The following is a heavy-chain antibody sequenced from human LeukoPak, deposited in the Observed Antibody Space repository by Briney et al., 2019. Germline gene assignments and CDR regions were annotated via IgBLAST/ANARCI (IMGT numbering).Heavy chain of an antibody. Sequence: SETLSLTCTVSGGSTSSYYWNWIRQPPGKGLAWIGYIYYSGSTNYNPSLKSRVTVSVDTSKNQFSLKLSSVTAADTAVYYCARVSSSSWVFDYWGQGTLVTVSS. CDR3: ARVSSSSWVFDY. J-gene: IGHJ4*02. CDR1: GGSTSSYY. V-gene: IGHV4-59*01. D-gene: IGHD6-6*01. CDR2: IYYSGST.